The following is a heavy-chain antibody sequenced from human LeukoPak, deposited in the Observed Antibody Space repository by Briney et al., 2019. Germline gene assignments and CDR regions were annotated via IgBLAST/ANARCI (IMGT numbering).Heavy chain of an antibody. CDR1: GFTFSSYW. CDR3: ARGYSSSWYNWFDP. CDR2: INSDGSTT. Sequence: GGSLRLSCAASGFTFSSYWMHWVRQAPGKGLVWVSRINSDGSTTSYADSVKGRFTISRDNAENTLYLQMNSLRAEDAAVYYCARGYSSSWYNWFDPWGQGTLVTVSS. D-gene: IGHD6-13*01. V-gene: IGHV3-74*01. J-gene: IGHJ5*02.